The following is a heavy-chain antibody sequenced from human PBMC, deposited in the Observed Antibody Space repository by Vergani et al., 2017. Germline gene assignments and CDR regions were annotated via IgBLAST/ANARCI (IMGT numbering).Heavy chain of an antibody. D-gene: IGHD4-23*01. CDR1: GASINNDFYY. J-gene: IGHJ3*01. V-gene: IGHV4-61*02. CDR2: IYVSGIT. CDR3: ARENKQLRPRAFDL. Sequence: QVQLQESGPGLVKPSQTLSLTCTVSGASINNDFYYWHWIRQPAGKGLEWIGRIYVSGITDYNSSLQSRVSMSVDTSKNQFSLTLTSVTPADTAVHYCARENKQLRPRAFDLLVQGTIGTVSS.